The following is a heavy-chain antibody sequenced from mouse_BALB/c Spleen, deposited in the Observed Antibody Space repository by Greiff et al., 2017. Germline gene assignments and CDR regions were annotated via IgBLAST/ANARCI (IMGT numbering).Heavy chain of an antibody. J-gene: IGHJ3*01. D-gene: IGHD1-1*02. CDR2: ISSGGSYT. CDR1: GFTFSSYA. Sequence: EVQVVESGGGLVKPGGSLKLSCAASGFTFSSYAMSWVRQSPEKRLEWVAEISSGGSYTYYPDTVTGRFTISRDNAKNTLYLEMSSLRSEDTAMYYCARDEGGSLFAYWGQGTLVTVSA. CDR3: ARDEGGSLFAY. V-gene: IGHV5-9-4*01.